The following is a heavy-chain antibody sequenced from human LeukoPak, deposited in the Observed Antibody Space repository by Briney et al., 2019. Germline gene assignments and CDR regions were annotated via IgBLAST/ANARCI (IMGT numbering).Heavy chain of an antibody. D-gene: IGHD2-8*01. Sequence: PGGSLRLSCAASGFTFSNAWMSWVRQAPGKGLEWVGRIKTKTDGETTVYAAPGKGRFTISTDDSKNTLYLQMNRLKTEDTAVYYCTTATLGYCINGVCERFDPWGQGTLVTVSS. J-gene: IGHJ5*02. CDR2: IKTKTDGETT. CDR3: TTATLGYCINGVCERFDP. CDR1: GFTFSNAW. V-gene: IGHV3-15*01.